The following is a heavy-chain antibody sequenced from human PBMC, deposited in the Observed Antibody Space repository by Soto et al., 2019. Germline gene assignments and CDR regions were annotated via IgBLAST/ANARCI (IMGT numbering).Heavy chain of an antibody. D-gene: IGHD2-15*01. CDR1: GGTFSSYT. V-gene: IGHV1-69*02. J-gene: IGHJ3*02. CDR2: IIPILGIA. Sequence: ASVKVSCKASGGTFSSYTISWVRQAPGQGLEWMGRIIPILGIANYAQKFQGRVTITADKSTSTAYMELSSLRSEDTAVYYCARSRGHIVVVVAASNDAFDIWGQGTMVTVSS. CDR3: ARSRGHIVVVVAASNDAFDI.